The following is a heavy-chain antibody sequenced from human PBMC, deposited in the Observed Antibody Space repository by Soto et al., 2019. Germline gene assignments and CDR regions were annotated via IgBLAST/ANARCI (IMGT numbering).Heavy chain of an antibody. CDR1: GGSFSGYY. Sequence: SETLSLTCAVYGGSFSGYYWSWIRQPPGKGLEWIGEINHSGSTNYNPSLKSRVTISVDTSKNQFSLKLSSVTAADTAVYYCARGTGDYWGQGTLVTVSS. V-gene: IGHV4-34*01. J-gene: IGHJ4*02. CDR2: INHSGST. CDR3: ARGTGDY.